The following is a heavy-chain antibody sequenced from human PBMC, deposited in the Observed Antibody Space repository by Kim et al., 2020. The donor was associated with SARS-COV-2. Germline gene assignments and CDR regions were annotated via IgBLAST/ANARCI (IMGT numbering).Heavy chain of an antibody. CDR1: GFTFSDHY. CDR2: TRNKANSYTT. D-gene: IGHD6-6*01. V-gene: IGHV3-72*01. CDR3: ARGFRGIAARRHYYYYGMDV. J-gene: IGHJ6*02. Sequence: GGSLRLSCAASGFTFSDHYMDWVRQAPGKGLEWVGRTRNKANSYTTEYAASVKGRFTIPRDDSKNSLYLQMNSLKTEDTAVYYCARGFRGIAARRHYYYYGMDVWGQGTTVTVSS.